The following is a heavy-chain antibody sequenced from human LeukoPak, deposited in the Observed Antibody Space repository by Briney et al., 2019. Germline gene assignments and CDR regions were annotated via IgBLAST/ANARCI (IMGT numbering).Heavy chain of an antibody. D-gene: IGHD3-3*01. J-gene: IGHJ6*03. CDR2: INHSGST. Sequence: SETLSLTCAVYGGSFSGYYWSWIRQPPGKGLEWIGEINHSGSTNYNPSLKSRVTISVDTSKKQFSLKLSSVTAADTAVYYCARGLPPALYYDFWSGYYRHYYYMVVWGKGTTVTVSS. V-gene: IGHV4-34*01. CDR3: ARGLPPALYYDFWSGYYRHYYYMVV. CDR1: GGSFSGYY.